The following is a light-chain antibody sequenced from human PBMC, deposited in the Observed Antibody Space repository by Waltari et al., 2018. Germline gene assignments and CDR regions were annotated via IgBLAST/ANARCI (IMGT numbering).Light chain of an antibody. CDR1: QSVSSY. J-gene: IGKJ3*01. Sequence: EIVLTQSPATLSLSPAERATLSCRASQSVSSYLAWYQQKPGQAPRLLIYDASNRATGIPARFSGSGSGTDFTLTISSLEPEDFAVYYCQQRSNWPPLFGPGTKVDIK. CDR3: QQRSNWPPL. CDR2: DAS. V-gene: IGKV3-11*01.